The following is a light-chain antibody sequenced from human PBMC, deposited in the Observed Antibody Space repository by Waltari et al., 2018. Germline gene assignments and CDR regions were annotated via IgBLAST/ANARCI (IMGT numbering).Light chain of an antibody. CDR3: RSYAGSYTFV. J-gene: IGLJ2*01. CDR1: SSDVGGYNY. V-gene: IGLV2-11*01. Sequence: QSALTQPRSVSGSPGQSVTISCTGTSSDVGGYNYVSWYQQHPGKAPKLLIYDVIKRPSGGAERFSGSKSGNTASLPISGLQAWDGGGYYFRSYAGSYTFVFGGGTKLTVL. CDR2: DVI.